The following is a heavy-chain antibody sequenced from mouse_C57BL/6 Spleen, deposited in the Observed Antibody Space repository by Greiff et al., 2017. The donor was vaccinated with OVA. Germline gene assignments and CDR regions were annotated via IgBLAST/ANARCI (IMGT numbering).Heavy chain of an antibody. Sequence: EVKLMESGGGLVQPKGSLKLSCAASGFTFNTYAMHWVRQAPGKGLEWVARIRSKSSNNATYYADSVKDRFTISRDDSQSMLYLQMHNLKTEDTAMYYCVRDLCSSYDYWGQGTTVTVSS. J-gene: IGHJ4*01. D-gene: IGHD1-1*01. CDR1: GFTFNTYA. CDR3: VRDLCSSYDY. CDR2: IRSKSSNNAT. V-gene: IGHV10-3*01.